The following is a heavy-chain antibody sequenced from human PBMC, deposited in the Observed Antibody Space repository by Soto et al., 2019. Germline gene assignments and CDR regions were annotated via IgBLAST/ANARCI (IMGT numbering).Heavy chain of an antibody. CDR1: GFTFDDYA. J-gene: IGHJ4*02. CDR2: VNWNSGRR. CDR3: AKDRGSGSYAANYQYYCARHGGTPDLYFDY. V-gene: IGHV3-9*01. D-gene: IGHD3-10*01. Sequence: SLRLSCAASGFTFDDYAMHWVRQAPGKGLEWVSGVNWNSGRRDYADTVKGRFTISRDNAKTSLYLQMNSLRAEDTALYYCAKDRGSGSYAANYQYYCARHGGTPDLYFDYWGQGTPVTVSS.